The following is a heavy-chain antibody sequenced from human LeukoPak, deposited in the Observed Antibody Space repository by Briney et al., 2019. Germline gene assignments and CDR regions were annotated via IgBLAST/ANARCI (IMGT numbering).Heavy chain of an antibody. CDR1: GFTFSSYS. CDR2: ISSSSSYI. J-gene: IGHJ4*02. D-gene: IGHD3-10*01. CDR3: ARDGSGCYYKGGWGDY. Sequence: PGGSLRLSCAASGFTFSSYSMNWVRQAPGKGLEWVSSISSSSSYIYYADSVKGRFTISRDNAKNSLYLQMNSLRAEDTAVYYCARDGSGCYYKGGWGDYWGQGTLVTVSS. V-gene: IGHV3-21*01.